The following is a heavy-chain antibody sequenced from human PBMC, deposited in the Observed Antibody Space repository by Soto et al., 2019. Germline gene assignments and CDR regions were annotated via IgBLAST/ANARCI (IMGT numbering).Heavy chain of an antibody. D-gene: IGHD2-15*01. CDR2: IYYSGST. CDR1: GGSISSGGYY. CDR3: ARGGLGGGSCYWCYAVDI. J-gene: IGHJ3*02. Sequence: QVQLQESGPGLVKPSQTLSLTCTVSGGSISSGGYYWSWIRQHPGQGLEWIGYIYYSGSTYYNPSLKSRVTILVDTAQHPFALKLSSVSAADRAVYYCARGGLGGGSCYWCYAVDIGGQGTMVTVSS. V-gene: IGHV4-31*03.